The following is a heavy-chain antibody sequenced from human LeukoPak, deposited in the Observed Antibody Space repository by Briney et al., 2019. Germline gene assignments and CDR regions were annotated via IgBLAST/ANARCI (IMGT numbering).Heavy chain of an antibody. Sequence: GGSLRLSCAASGFTFSSYGMHWVRQAPGKGLEWVAFIRYDGSNKYYADSVKGRFTISRDNSKNTLYLQMNSLRAEDTAVYYCAKAVVVPAGKNYYYYYYMDVWGKGTTVTVSS. J-gene: IGHJ6*03. CDR1: GFTFSSYG. D-gene: IGHD2-2*01. CDR2: IRYDGSNK. V-gene: IGHV3-30*02. CDR3: AKAVVVPAGKNYYYYYYMDV.